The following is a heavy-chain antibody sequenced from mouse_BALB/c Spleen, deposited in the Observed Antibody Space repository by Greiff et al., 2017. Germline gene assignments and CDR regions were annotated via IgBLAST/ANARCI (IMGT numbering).Heavy chain of an antibody. CDR2: IRLKSDNYAT. CDR3: TSEGAMDY. V-gene: IGHV6-6*02. Sequence: EVQLVESGGGLVQPGGSMKLSCVASGFTFSSYWMSWVRQSPEKGLEWVAEIRLKSDNYATHYAESVKGKFTISRDDSKSRLYLQMNSLRAEDTGIYYCTSEGAMDYWGQGTSVTVSS. J-gene: IGHJ4*01. CDR1: GFTFSSYW.